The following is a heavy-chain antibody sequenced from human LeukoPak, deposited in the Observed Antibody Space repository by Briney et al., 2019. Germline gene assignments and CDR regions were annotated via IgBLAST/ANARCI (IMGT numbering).Heavy chain of an antibody. CDR3: ARVNAPVATFDY. Sequence: SETLSLTCTVSGYSISSIYYGAWIRQPPGKGLEWIATISHSGNTYYTPSLESRLTISLDTSKKHFSLRLSSVTAADTAVYYCARVNAPVATFDYWGLGTLVAVSS. CDR2: ISHSGNT. CDR1: GYSISSIYY. J-gene: IGHJ4*02. D-gene: IGHD1-1*01. V-gene: IGHV4-38-2*02.